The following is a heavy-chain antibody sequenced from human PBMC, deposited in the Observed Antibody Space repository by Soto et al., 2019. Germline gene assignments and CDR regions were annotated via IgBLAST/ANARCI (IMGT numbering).Heavy chain of an antibody. CDR1: GGSISSSSYY. Sequence: QLQLQESGPGLVKPSETLSLTCTVSGGSISSSSYYWGWIRQPPGKGLEWIGSIYYSGSTYYNPSLKSRVTISVDTSKNQFSLKLSSVTAADTAVYYCARRGYSGYDYWFDPWGQGTLVTVSS. V-gene: IGHV4-39*01. CDR2: IYYSGST. J-gene: IGHJ5*02. D-gene: IGHD5-12*01. CDR3: ARRGYSGYDYWFDP.